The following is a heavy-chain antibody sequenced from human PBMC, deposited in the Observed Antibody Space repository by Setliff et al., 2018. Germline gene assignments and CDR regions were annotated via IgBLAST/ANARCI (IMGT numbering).Heavy chain of an antibody. Sequence: PSETLSLTCAVYGGSFSGYYWSWIRQPPGKGLEWIGEINHSGSTNYNPSLKSRVTISVDTSKNQFPLKLSSVTAADTAVYYCARSAGYSSSWYNYYYGMDVWGQGTTVTVSS. CDR1: GGSFSGYY. V-gene: IGHV4-34*01. CDR3: ARSAGYSSSWYNYYYGMDV. J-gene: IGHJ6*02. D-gene: IGHD6-13*01. CDR2: INHSGST.